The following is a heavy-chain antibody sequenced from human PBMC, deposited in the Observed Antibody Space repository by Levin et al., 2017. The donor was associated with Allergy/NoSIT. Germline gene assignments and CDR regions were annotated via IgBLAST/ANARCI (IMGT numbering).Heavy chain of an antibody. CDR2: ISAGGNYI. D-gene: IGHD3-22*01. V-gene: IGHV3-21*01. Sequence: GEPLKISCAASGILFSSYDMNWVRQAPGKGLEWVSSISAGGNYIYYADSVKGRFTISRDNAKNSLFLQMNSLRAEDTAVYYCASWAMYHYDRSAFDYFYYAMDVWGQGTTVTVSS. J-gene: IGHJ6*02. CDR3: ASWAMYHYDRSAFDYFYYAMDV. CDR1: GILFSSYD.